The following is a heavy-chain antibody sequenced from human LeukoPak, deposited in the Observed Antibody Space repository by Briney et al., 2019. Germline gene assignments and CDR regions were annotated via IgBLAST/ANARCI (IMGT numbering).Heavy chain of an antibody. CDR3: ARDVHGGAFDY. V-gene: IGHV3-7*01. J-gene: IGHJ4*02. D-gene: IGHD4-23*01. Sequence: GGSLRLSCVASGFSISTFWMTWVRQAPGKGLEWVANINQDGSAKYYVDSVKGRFTFSRDNAMNSLFLQMNSLRAEDTAVYYCARDVHGGAFDYWGQGTLVTVSS. CDR1: GFSISTFW. CDR2: INQDGSAK.